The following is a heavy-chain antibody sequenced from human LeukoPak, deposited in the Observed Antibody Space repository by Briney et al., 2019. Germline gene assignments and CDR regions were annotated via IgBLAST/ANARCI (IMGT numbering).Heavy chain of an antibody. D-gene: IGHD3-22*01. CDR2: INPNSGGT. CDR1: GYTFTGYY. CDR3: ARDEAYDSSGYYQIDY. J-gene: IGHJ4*02. Sequence: ASVKVSCKASGYTFTGYYMHWVRQAPGQGLEWMGWINPNSGGTNYAQKFQGRVTMTRDTSISTAYMELSRLRSDDTAVYYCARDEAYDSSGYYQIDYWGQGTLVTVSS. V-gene: IGHV1-2*02.